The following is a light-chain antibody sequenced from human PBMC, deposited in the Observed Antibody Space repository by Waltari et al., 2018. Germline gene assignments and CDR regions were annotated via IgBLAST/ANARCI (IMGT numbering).Light chain of an antibody. CDR3: QSYDGSNPVV. CDR1: SGSIASNY. V-gene: IGLV6-57*03. J-gene: IGLJ3*02. CDR2: EDS. Sequence: FLLTQPHSVSESPGKTVTISCTRTSGSIASNYVQRYQQRPGSAPTTVIFEDSQRPSGVPDRFSGSVDISSNSASLTISGLETEDEADYYCQSYDGSNPVVFGGGTKLTVL.